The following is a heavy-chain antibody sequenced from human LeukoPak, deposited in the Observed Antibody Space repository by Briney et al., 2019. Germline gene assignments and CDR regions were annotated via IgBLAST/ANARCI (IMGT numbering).Heavy chain of an antibody. D-gene: IGHD1-1*01. CDR3: TGDLRPGGTDI. J-gene: IGHJ6*02. CDR1: GFTFTGHA. CDR2: MSYTKDTV. Sequence: GMSLRLSCAASGFTFTGHAMHWIRQAPGKGLEWVSGMSYTKDTVDYADSVKGRFTASRDDAKSTFFLQMNSLRPEDTAFYFCTGDLRPGGTDIWGQGTTVTVSS. V-gene: IGHV3-9*01.